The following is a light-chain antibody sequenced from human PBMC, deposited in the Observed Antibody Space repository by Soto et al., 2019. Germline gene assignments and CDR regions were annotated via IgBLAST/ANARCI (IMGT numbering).Light chain of an antibody. CDR3: QQCGSSPLT. Sequence: EIVLTQFPGTLSLSPGESATLSCRASQSVSSSYLAWYQQKPGQAPRVLIYGASSRASGIPDRFSGSGSGPDLTLTISRLEPEDFAVYYCQQCGSSPLTFGGGTRVEIK. CDR1: QSVSSSY. J-gene: IGKJ4*01. CDR2: GAS. V-gene: IGKV3-20*01.